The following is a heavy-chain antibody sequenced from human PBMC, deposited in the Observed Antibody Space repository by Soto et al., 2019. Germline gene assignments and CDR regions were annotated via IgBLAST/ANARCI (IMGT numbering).Heavy chain of an antibody. J-gene: IGHJ5*02. CDR2: IIPIFGTA. Sequence: GASVKVSCKASGGTFSSYAISWVRQAPGQGLEWMGGIIPIFGTAKYSQKFQGRVTITRDTSASTAYMELSSLRSEDTAVYYCARLLGAPDGVWFDPWGQGTLVTVSS. CDR3: ARLLGAPDGVWFDP. D-gene: IGHD1-26*01. CDR1: GGTFSSYA. V-gene: IGHV1-69*05.